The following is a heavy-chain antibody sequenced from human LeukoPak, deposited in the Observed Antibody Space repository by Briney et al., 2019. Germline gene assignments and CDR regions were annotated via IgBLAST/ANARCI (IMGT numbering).Heavy chain of an antibody. CDR1: GGSISSGDYY. V-gene: IGHV4-30-4*08. CDR3: ARAEVVAHAFDI. D-gene: IGHD3-22*01. CDR2: IYYSGST. Sequence: SQTLSLTCTVSGGSISSGDYYWSWIRQPPGKGLEWIGYIYYSGSTYYNPSLKSRFTISVDTSKNQFSLKLSSVTAADTAVYYCARAEVVAHAFDIWGQGTMVTVSS. J-gene: IGHJ3*02.